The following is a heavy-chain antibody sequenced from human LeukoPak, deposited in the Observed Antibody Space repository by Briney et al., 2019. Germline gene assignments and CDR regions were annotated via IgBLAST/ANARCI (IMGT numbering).Heavy chain of an antibody. V-gene: IGHV3-21*01. CDR2: ISSSSSYI. J-gene: IGHJ4*02. CDR1: GFTFSSYG. D-gene: IGHD3-22*01. CDR3: ARVDYYYDSSGYYYEVVDY. Sequence: GGSLRLSCAASGFTFSSYGMNWVRQAPGKGLEWASSISSSSSYIYYADSVKGRFTISRDNAKNSLYLQMNSLRAEDAAVYYCARVDYYYDSSGYYYEVVDYWGQGTLVTVSS.